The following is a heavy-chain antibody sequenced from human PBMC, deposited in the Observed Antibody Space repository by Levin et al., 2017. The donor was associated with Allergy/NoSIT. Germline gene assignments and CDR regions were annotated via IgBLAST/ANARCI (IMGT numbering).Heavy chain of an antibody. V-gene: IGHV1-46*01. CDR3: ARAVNFGVLRQWLPDYYYHYGMDV. J-gene: IGHJ6*02. Sequence: ASVKVSCKASGYTFTSYYMHWVRQAPGQGLEWMGIINPSGGSTSYAQKFQGRVTMTRDTSTSTVYMELSSLRSEDTAVYYCARAVNFGVLRQWLPDYYYHYGMDVWGQGTTVTVSS. D-gene: IGHD6-19*01. CDR1: GYTFTSYY. CDR2: INPSGGST.